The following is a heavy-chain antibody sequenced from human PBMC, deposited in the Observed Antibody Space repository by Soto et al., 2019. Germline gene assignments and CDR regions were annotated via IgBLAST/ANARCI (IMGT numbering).Heavy chain of an antibody. D-gene: IGHD5-18*01. CDR1: GGSFSGYY. Sequence: QVQLQQWGAGLLKPSETLSLTCAVSGGSFSGYYWSWIRQPPGKGLEWIGEINHSGSANYNPSLKSRVTISVDTSKTQFSLKLGAVTAADTAVYYCARTGYSYGLYNWFDPWGQVTLVTVSS. J-gene: IGHJ5*02. V-gene: IGHV4-34*01. CDR2: INHSGSA. CDR3: ARTGYSYGLYNWFDP.